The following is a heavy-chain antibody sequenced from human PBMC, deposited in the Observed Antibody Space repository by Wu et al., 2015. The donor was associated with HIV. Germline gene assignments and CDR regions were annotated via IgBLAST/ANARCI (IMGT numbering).Heavy chain of an antibody. Sequence: VQLVQSGAEVKNPGSSVTVSCKASGGSFSSFFISWVRQAPGQGLEYMGWMNPNNGNTASAQRFQGRITMTRTTSISTAYLELTGLRSEDTAVYYCARGRYDLGYWGQGTLVTVSS. V-gene: IGHV1-8*02. J-gene: IGHJ4*02. CDR3: ARGRYDLGY. CDR2: MNPNNGNT. D-gene: IGHD5-12*01. CDR1: GGSFSSFF.